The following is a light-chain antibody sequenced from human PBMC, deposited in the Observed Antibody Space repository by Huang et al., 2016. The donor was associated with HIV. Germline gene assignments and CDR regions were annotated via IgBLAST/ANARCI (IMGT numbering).Light chain of an antibody. J-gene: IGKJ1*01. CDR3: QQRSNWPPWT. V-gene: IGKV3-11*01. CDR1: QSVSSD. CDR2: DTS. Sequence: EIVLTQSPATLYLSPGERATPSVRASQSVSSDLAWYQQKPGQAPRLLIYDTSSRATGLPARFSGSGSGTDFTLTISSLEPEDFAVYYCQQRSNWPPWTFGQGTKVEIK.